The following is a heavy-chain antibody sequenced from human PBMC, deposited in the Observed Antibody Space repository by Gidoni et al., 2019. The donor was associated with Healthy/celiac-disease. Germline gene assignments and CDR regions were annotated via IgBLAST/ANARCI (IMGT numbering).Heavy chain of an antibody. CDR1: GFSLSTSGVG. Sequence: QTTLKESGPTLVKPTQTLTLTCTFSGFSLSTSGVGVGWIRQPPGKALEWFALIYWDDDKRYSPSLKSRLTITKDTSKNQVVLTMTNMDPVDTATYYCAHVPKIMITFGGVIVIRVSDNWFDPWGQGTLVTVSS. CDR2: IYWDDDK. CDR3: AHVPKIMITFGGVIVIRVSDNWFDP. V-gene: IGHV2-5*02. D-gene: IGHD3-16*02. J-gene: IGHJ5*02.